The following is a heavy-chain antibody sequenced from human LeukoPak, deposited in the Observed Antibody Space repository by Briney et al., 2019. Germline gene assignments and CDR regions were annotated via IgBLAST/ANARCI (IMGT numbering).Heavy chain of an antibody. CDR3: ARELTMVRGVHYYYYYMDV. J-gene: IGHJ6*03. D-gene: IGHD3-10*01. Sequence: GASVKVSCKASGYTFTSYDISWVRQAPGQGLEWMGRIIPILGIANYVQKFQGRVTITADKSTSTAYMELSSLRSEDTAGYYCARELTMVRGVHYYYYYMDVWAKGPRSPSP. CDR2: IIPILGIA. V-gene: IGHV1-69*04. CDR1: GYTFTSYD.